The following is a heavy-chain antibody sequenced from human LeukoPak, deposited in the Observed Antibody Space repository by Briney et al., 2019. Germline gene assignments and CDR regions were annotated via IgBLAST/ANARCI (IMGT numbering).Heavy chain of an antibody. J-gene: IGHJ5*02. CDR2: IYYSGST. V-gene: IGHV4-59*01. CDR3: ARVRFLGWPTTGWFDP. Sequence: PSETLSLTCTVSGGSISSYYWSWIRQPPGKGLGWVGYIYYSGSTNYNPSLKSRVTISVDTSKNQFSLKLSSVTAADTAVYYCARVRFLGWPTTGWFDPWGQGTLVTVSS. D-gene: IGHD3-3*01. CDR1: GGSISSYY.